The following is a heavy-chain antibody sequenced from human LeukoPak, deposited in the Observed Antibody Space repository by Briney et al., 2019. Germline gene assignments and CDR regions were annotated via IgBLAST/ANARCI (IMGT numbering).Heavy chain of an antibody. CDR1: GHSMSSYS. Sequence: SETLSLTCTVSGHSMSSYSWSWFRQPPGKGLEWIGYIYNSGSTTYNPSLKSRITISLDTSKRQFSLNLRSVTAADTAVHYCASDYGSGSYRFDYSGQGTLVSVSS. V-gene: IGHV4-59*01. J-gene: IGHJ4*02. CDR3: ASDYGSGSYRFDY. D-gene: IGHD3-10*01. CDR2: IYNSGST.